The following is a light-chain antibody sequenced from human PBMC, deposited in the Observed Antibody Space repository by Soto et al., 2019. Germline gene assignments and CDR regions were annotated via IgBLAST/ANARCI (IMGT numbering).Light chain of an antibody. Sequence: DIVMTQSPDSLSVSLGERATIKCRSSQSVLHRSNGNNYIAWYQQKPGQPPKLLIYWSSTRDSGVPDRFIGSGSGTDFTLTVSSLQAEDVAVYYCQQYNIWPPYTFGQGTKLEIK. CDR1: QSVLHRSNGNNY. J-gene: IGKJ2*01. V-gene: IGKV4-1*01. CDR3: QQYNIWPPYT. CDR2: WSS.